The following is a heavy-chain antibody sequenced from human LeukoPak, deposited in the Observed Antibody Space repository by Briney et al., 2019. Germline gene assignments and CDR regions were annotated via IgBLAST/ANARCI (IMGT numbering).Heavy chain of an antibody. Sequence: GASVKVSCKASGYTFTSYDINWVRQATGQGLEWMGWMNPNSGNTGYAQKFQGRVTITRNTSISTAYMELSSLRSEDTAVYYCARNVVPDIVVVPAAFRFDPWGQGTLVTVSS. CDR2: MNPNSGNT. CDR3: ARNVVPDIVVVPAAFRFDP. CDR1: GYTFTSYD. V-gene: IGHV1-8*03. J-gene: IGHJ5*02. D-gene: IGHD2-2*01.